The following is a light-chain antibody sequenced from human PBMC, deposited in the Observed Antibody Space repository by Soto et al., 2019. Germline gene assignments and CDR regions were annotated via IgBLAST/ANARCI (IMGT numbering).Light chain of an antibody. CDR1: QSVATN. Sequence: IGMTQSPATLSLSPGERATLSCRASQSVATNLAWYQQKPGQAPRLLIYEASTRATGIPARFSGSGTGTEFTLTISSLQSEDFAVYYCQHHNNWPSFGQGTNLEIK. J-gene: IGKJ2*01. CDR3: QHHNNWPS. CDR2: EAS. V-gene: IGKV3-15*01.